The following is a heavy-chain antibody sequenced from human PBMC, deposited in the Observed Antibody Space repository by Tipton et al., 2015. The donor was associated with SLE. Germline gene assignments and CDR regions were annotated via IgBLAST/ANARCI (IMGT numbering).Heavy chain of an antibody. CDR1: GGSFSGYY. CDR2: INHRGST. J-gene: IGHJ4*02. Sequence: TLSLTCAVYGGSFSGYYWGWIRQPPGKGLEWIGEINHRGSTNYNPSLKSRVTISVDRSKKQFSLKLRSVTAADTAVYYCAGCGGGSCYAYWGRGTPVTVSS. V-gene: IGHV4-34*01. CDR3: AGCGGGSCYAY. D-gene: IGHD2-15*01.